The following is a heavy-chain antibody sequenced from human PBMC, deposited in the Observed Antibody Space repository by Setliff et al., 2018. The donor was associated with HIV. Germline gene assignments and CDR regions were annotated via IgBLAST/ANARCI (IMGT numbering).Heavy chain of an antibody. Sequence: ASVKVSCKAFGDTVTGHSIHWVRQAPGQRLEWMGWLNTGNGKTKYSQGFQDRVTFTRDTSARTAYMELRSLRSEGSAVYYCARDRDNFWSGPFDYWGQGTLVTVSS. CDR1: GDTVTGHS. V-gene: IGHV1-3*04. CDR3: ARDRDNFWSGPFDY. D-gene: IGHD3-3*01. CDR2: LNTGNGKT. J-gene: IGHJ4*02.